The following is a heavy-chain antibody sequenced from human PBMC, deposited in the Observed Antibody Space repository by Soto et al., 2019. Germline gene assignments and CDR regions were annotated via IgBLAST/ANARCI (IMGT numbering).Heavy chain of an antibody. CDR3: ARHISNLRYYYYAMDV. D-gene: IGHD3-9*01. CDR1: GCTFTDYE. Sequence: AESLNISCNVSGCTFTDYEFCWIRQLHAKGLGWMWIVYPGDSDSTYNPSFQGHGTITVDKSTSTHSSQRNTLKASATATEYYARHISNLRYYYYAMDVWGQGTTVTVSS. CDR2: VYPGDSDS. V-gene: IGHV5-51*01. J-gene: IGHJ6*02.